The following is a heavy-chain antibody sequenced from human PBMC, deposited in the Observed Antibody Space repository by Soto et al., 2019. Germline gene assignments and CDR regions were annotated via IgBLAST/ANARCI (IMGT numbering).Heavy chain of an antibody. D-gene: IGHD2-2*01. CDR1: GFTVTSGS. CDR2: IRSKAYGGTT. CDR3: TREWSSTRPFDY. Sequence: GGSLRLSCAASGFTVTSGSMSWVRQAPGMGLEWVGFIRSKAYGGTTEYAASVKGRFTISRDDSKSIAYLQMNSLKTEDTAVYYCTREWSSTRPFDYWGQGTLVTVSS. V-gene: IGHV3-49*04. J-gene: IGHJ4*02.